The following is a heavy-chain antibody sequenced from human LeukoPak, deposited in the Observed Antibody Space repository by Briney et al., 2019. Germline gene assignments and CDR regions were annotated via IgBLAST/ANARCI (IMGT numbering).Heavy chain of an antibody. Sequence: ASVKVSCKAPGYTFTSYGISWVRQAPGQGLEWMGWISAYNGNTNYAQKLQGRVTMTTDTSTSTAYMELRSLRSDDAAVYYCARVRYYDFWSGYYSGEYADYWGQGTLVTVSS. D-gene: IGHD3-3*01. CDR3: ARVRYYDFWSGYYSGEYADY. CDR2: ISAYNGNT. CDR1: GYTFTSYG. J-gene: IGHJ4*02. V-gene: IGHV1-18*01.